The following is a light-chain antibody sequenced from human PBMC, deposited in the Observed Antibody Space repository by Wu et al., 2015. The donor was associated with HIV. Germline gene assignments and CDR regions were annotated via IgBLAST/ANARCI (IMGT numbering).Light chain of an antibody. CDR3: QQYDVWRT. J-gene: IGKJ1*01. CDR1: QSVNSN. V-gene: IGKV3-15*01. CDR2: DVS. Sequence: EIVMTQSPATLSVSPGERATLSCRASQSVNSNFAWYQHKPGQAPRLLIYDVSARATGIPARFSGSGSGTEFTLTISSLQSEDSAVYYCQQYDVWRTFGQGTRVEVK.